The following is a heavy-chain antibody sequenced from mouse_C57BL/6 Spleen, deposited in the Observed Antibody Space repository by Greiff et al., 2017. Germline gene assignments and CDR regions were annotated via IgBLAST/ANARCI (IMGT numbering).Heavy chain of an antibody. Sequence: EVKLQESGPGLVKPSQTVFLTCTVTGISITTGNYRWSWIRQFPGNKLEWIGYIYYSGTITYNPSLTSRTTITRDTPKNQFFLEMNSLTAEDTATYYGARDKGDYQYYFDYWGQGTTLTVSS. CDR2: IYYSGTI. V-gene: IGHV3-5*01. CDR3: ARDKGDYQYYFDY. D-gene: IGHD5-5*01. J-gene: IGHJ2*01. CDR1: GISITTGNYR.